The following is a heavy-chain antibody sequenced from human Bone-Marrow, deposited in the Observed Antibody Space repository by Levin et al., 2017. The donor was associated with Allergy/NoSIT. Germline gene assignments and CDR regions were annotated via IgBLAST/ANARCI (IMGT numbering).Heavy chain of an antibody. J-gene: IGHJ4*02. CDR3: AKDRDFYGSGSLGN. CDR1: GFTFSNYA. V-gene: IGHV3-23*01. D-gene: IGHD3-10*01. Sequence: PSETLSLTCAASGFTFSNYAMSWVRQAPGKGLEWVSGISGSGDSTYDVDSVKGRFTISRDNSKNTLYLQMNSLRAEDTAVYYCAKDRDFYGSGSLGNWGQGTLVTVSS. CDR2: ISGSGDST.